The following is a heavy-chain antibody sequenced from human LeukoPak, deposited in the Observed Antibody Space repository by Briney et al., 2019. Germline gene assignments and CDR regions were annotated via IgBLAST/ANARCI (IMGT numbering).Heavy chain of an antibody. CDR2: ISAYNGNT. J-gene: IGHJ3*02. CDR1: GYTFTSYG. D-gene: IGHD6-19*01. CDR3: ASGGHTSGSRAFDI. Sequence: ASVKVSCKASGYTFTSYGISWVRQAPGQGLEWMGWISAYNGNTNYAQKLQDRVTMTTDTSTSTGYVELRSLRSDDTAVYYCASGGHTSGSRAFDIWGQGTMVTVSS. V-gene: IGHV1-18*01.